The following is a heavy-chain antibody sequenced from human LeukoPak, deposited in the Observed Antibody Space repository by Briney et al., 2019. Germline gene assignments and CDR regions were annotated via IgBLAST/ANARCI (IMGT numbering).Heavy chain of an antibody. J-gene: IGHJ4*02. V-gene: IGHV3-33*06. Sequence: GGSLRLSCAASGFTFSSYGMHWVRQAPGKGLEWVAVILSDGSKEFYTDSVKGRFTISRDNSKNTLYLQMNSLRAEDTAVYYCAKRDGSYLRYWGQGTLVTVSS. CDR1: GFTFSSYG. D-gene: IGHD1-26*01. CDR2: ILSDGSKE. CDR3: AKRDGSYLRY.